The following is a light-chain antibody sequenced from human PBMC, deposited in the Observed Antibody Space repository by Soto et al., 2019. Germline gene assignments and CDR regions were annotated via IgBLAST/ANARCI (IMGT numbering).Light chain of an antibody. CDR3: QQRQYWPPIT. V-gene: IGKV3-11*01. CDR2: DAS. J-gene: IGKJ5*01. CDR1: QSVRSN. Sequence: EVVMTQSPATLSVSPGERVTRSGLASQSVRSNLAWYQQKPGQSPRLLIYDASNRAAGIPARFSGSGSGTDFTLTISSLEPEDFAIYYCQQRQYWPPITVGPVTRLDIK.